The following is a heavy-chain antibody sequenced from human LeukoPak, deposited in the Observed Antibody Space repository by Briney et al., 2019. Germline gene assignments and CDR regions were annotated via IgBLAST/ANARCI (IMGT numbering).Heavy chain of an antibody. CDR2: IHYSGST. J-gene: IGHJ4*02. Sequence: KPSETLSLTCNVSGGSISSYYWSWIRQPSGKGLEWIGYIHYSGSTNYKPSLKSRVTTSVDTSKNQFSLKLSSVTAADTAVYYCACLEGDYWGQGTLVTVSS. CDR1: GGSISSYY. D-gene: IGHD3-16*01. V-gene: IGHV4-59*08. CDR3: ACLEGDY.